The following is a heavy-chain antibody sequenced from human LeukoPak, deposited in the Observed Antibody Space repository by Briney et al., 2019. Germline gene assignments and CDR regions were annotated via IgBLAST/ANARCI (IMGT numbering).Heavy chain of an antibody. D-gene: IGHD3-3*01. V-gene: IGHV1-69*13. CDR3: ASPGIDSITIFGVAESALDY. CDR1: GGTFSRFT. J-gene: IGHJ4*02. Sequence: GASVKVSCKASGGTFSRFTISWVRQAPGQGFEWMGGITPIFGTANFAQKFQGRVTITADESTSTAYMELSSLRSEDTAVYYCASPGIDSITIFGVAESALDYWGQGTLVTVSS. CDR2: ITPIFGTA.